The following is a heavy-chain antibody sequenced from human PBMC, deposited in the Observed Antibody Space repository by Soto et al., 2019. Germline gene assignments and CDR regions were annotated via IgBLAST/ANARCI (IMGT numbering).Heavy chain of an antibody. CDR1: GFTFSDYY. CDR2: ITSGSTI. Sequence: QVQLVESGGGLVKPGGSRRLSCAASGFTFSDYYMSWIRQAPGKGLEWVSYITSGSTIYYADSVKGRFTIYRDNAKNSLYLQMNSLRAEDTAVYYCARAPYSSGWYDYYYGMDVWGQGTTVTVSS. CDR3: ARAPYSSGWYDYYYGMDV. D-gene: IGHD6-19*01. J-gene: IGHJ6*02. V-gene: IGHV3-11*01.